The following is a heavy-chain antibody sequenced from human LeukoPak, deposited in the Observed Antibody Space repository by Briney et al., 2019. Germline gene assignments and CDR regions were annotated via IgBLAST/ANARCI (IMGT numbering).Heavy chain of an antibody. CDR3: ARGPPYCSSTSCYLVRGWFDP. D-gene: IGHD2-2*01. CDR1: GYTFTSYY. Sequence: ASVKVSCKASGYTFTSYYMHWVRQAPGQGLEWMGIINPSGGSTSYAQKFQGRVTMTRDMSTSTVYMELSSLRSEDTAVYYCARGPPYCSSTSCYLVRGWFDPWGQGTLVTVSP. V-gene: IGHV1-46*01. CDR2: INPSGGST. J-gene: IGHJ5*02.